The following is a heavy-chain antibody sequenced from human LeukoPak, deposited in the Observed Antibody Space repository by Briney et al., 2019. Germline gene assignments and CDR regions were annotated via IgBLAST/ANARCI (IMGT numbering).Heavy chain of an antibody. Sequence: SETLSLTCTVSGDSISSSSYYWVWLRQPPGKELEWIATIYYSGSTYYNPSLKSRVTISVDTSKNQFSLKLSSVTAADTAMYYCARYWGPYDNSGAYFDYWGQGTLVTVSS. D-gene: IGHD3-22*01. J-gene: IGHJ4*02. CDR2: IYYSGST. CDR3: ARYWGPYDNSGAYFDY. CDR1: GDSISSSSYY. V-gene: IGHV4-39*01.